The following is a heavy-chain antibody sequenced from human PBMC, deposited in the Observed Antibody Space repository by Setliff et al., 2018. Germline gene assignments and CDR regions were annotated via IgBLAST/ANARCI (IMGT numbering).Heavy chain of an antibody. J-gene: IGHJ4*02. CDR1: GYSFTGYY. CDR3: ARGGMAAAGRKGVFEY. D-gene: IGHD6-13*01. Sequence: ASVKVSCKASGYSFTGYYMHWVRQAPGQGLEWMGIIHTGGGSASYAPKSQGRVTMTSDTSTNTIYMEVNIVRPDDTAIYYCARGGMAAAGRKGVFEYWGQGTLVTVS. CDR2: IHTGGGSA. V-gene: IGHV1-46*01.